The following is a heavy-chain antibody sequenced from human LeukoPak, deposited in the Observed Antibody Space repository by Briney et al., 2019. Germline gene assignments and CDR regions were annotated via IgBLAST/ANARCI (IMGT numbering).Heavy chain of an antibody. J-gene: IGHJ4*02. CDR3: AKVGIDSGSSKPNDY. V-gene: IGHV3-23*01. CDR1: GFTFTSYA. Sequence: GGSLRLSCATSGFTFTSYAMTWVRQAPGKGLEGVSGISGSGGSTYYADSVKGRFTISRDNSKDTLYLQMNSLRAEDTALYYCAKVGIDSGSSKPNDYWGQGTLVTVSS. CDR2: ISGSGGST. D-gene: IGHD1-26*01.